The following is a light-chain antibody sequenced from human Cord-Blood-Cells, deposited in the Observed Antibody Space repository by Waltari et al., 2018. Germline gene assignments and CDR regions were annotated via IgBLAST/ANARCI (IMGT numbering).Light chain of an antibody. Sequence: DIVMTQTPLSLSVTPGQPASTSSKSRPNLLHSDGKTYLYCYLHKPGHSPHFLIYEVSNWFYGAPVRFSGSGSENDVNLNSSRVEADGVGVYDCVQSMQLPVTSGPGTTVDIK. V-gene: IGKV2D-29*02. J-gene: IGKJ3*01. CDR2: EVS. CDR3: VQSMQLPVT. CDR1: PNLLHSDGKTY.